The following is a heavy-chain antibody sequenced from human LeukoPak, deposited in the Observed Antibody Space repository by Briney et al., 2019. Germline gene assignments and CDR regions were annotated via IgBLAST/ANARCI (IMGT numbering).Heavy chain of an antibody. CDR1: GYTFTSYY. D-gene: IGHD3-10*01. CDR3: ASESSTMVRGVPLTQIDY. V-gene: IGHV1-46*01. J-gene: IGHJ4*02. CDR2: INPSGGST. Sequence: ASVKVSCKASGYTFTSYYMHWVRQAPGQGLEWMGIINPSGGSTSYAQKFQGRVTMTRDTSTSTVYMELSSLRSEDTAVYYRASESSTMVRGVPLTQIDYWGQGTLVTVSS.